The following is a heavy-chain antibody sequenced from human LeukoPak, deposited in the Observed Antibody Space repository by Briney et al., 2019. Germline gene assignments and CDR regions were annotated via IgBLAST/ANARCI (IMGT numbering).Heavy chain of an antibody. D-gene: IGHD2-2*01. CDR1: GYTFTGYF. J-gene: IGHJ4*02. Sequence: ASVKVSCKASGYTFTGYFMHWVRQAPGQGLEWMGWINPNSGGTSYLQNFQGRVTMTRDTSISTAYMDLSRLRSDDTAVYYCARGYCSSATCRHFDYWGQGALVTVS. CDR3: ARGYCSSATCRHFDY. CDR2: INPNSGGT. V-gene: IGHV1-2*02.